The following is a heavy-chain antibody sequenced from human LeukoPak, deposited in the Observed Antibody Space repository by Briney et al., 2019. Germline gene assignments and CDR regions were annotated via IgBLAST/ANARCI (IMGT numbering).Heavy chain of an antibody. V-gene: IGHV2-5*02. CDR2: IYWDDDK. Sequence: SGPTRVNPTQTLTLTCTFSGFSLSTSGVGVGWIRQPPGKALEWLALIYWDDDKRYSPSLKSRLTITKDTSKNQVVLTMTNMDPVDTATYYCAHLRLGFSGDAFDIWGQGTMVTVSS. D-gene: IGHD3-10*01. J-gene: IGHJ3*02. CDR1: GFSLSTSGVG. CDR3: AHLRLGFSGDAFDI.